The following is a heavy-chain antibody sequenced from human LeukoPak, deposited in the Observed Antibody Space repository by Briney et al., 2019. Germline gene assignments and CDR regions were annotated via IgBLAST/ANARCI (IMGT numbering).Heavy chain of an antibody. CDR3: ARRLRFLEWLSNYDAFDI. Sequence: GASVKVSCKASGGTFSSYAISWVRQAPGQGLEWMGGIILIFGTANYAQKFQGRVTITADESTSTAYMELSSLRSEDTAVYYCARRLRFLEWLSNYDAFDIWGQGTMVAVSS. CDR1: GGTFSSYA. V-gene: IGHV1-69*13. D-gene: IGHD3-3*01. CDR2: IILIFGTA. J-gene: IGHJ3*02.